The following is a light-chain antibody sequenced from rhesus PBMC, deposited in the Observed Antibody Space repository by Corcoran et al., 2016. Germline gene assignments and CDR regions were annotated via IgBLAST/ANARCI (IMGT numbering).Light chain of an antibody. Sequence: DIQMTQSPSSLSASVGDRVTITCRASQGISNYLSWYQQKPGKAPKLLVYDASTLQSGVPSRFSGSGSGTDFTLNISSRQPEDFATYYCLQYNSDPRTFGQGTKVEIK. CDR3: LQYNSDPRT. CDR2: DAS. J-gene: IGKJ1*01. CDR1: QGISNY. V-gene: IGKV1-43*02.